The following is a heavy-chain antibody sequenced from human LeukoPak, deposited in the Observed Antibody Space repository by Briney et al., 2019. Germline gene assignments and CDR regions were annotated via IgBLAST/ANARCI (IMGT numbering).Heavy chain of an antibody. CDR2: IIPIFGTA. V-gene: IGHV1-69*13. Sequence: GASVKVSCKASGGTFSSYAISWVRQAPGQGLEWMGGIIPIFGTANYAQKFQGRVTITADESTSTAYMELSSLRSEDTAVYYCARDPGTSCYNYYYYGMDVWGQGTTVTVSS. CDR1: GGTFSSYA. D-gene: IGHD2-2*02. CDR3: ARDPGTSCYNYYYYGMDV. J-gene: IGHJ6*02.